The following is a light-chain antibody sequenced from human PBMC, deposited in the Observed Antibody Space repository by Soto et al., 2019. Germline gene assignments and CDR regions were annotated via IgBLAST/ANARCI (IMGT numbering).Light chain of an antibody. CDR1: SSDFAGYNY. CDR3: IAYTSPSILFV. Sequence: QSVLTQPASVSGSPGQSITISCTGTSSDFAGYNYVSWYRQYQGKAPQLMIYGVTDRTSVVSNLFSGSKSGNTAYLTISGLQAEVEADYYCIAYTSPSILFVFGTGNKLTVL. J-gene: IGLJ1*01. CDR2: GVT. V-gene: IGLV2-14*01.